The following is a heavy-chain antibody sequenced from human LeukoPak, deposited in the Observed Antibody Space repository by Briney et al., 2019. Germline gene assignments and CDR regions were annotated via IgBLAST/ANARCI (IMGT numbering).Heavy chain of an antibody. J-gene: IGHJ3*02. CDR3: AREGVMRWELRAFDI. Sequence: SETLSLTCTVSGYSISSGYYWGWIRQPPGKGLGWIGCIYHGGSTYYNPSLKSRVTISVDTSKNQFSLKLSSVTAPEPAFHDCAREGVMRWELRAFDIWGQGTMVTVSS. CDR2: IYHGGST. CDR1: GYSISSGYY. D-gene: IGHD1-26*01. V-gene: IGHV4-38-2*02.